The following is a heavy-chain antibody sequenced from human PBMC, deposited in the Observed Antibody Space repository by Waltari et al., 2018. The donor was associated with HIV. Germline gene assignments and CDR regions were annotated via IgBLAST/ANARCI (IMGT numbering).Heavy chain of an antibody. Sequence: EVQLLESGGGLVQPGGSLRLSCAASGFTFSNYGMSWVRQPQGKWLGWVSSMSNSGGSTNYADAVKGRFTVSGDKSENTRYLQMNSLRAEDTAVYYCAKSLIGLGGDSCGQGTMVTVAS. CDR3: AKSLIGLGGDS. J-gene: IGHJ3*02. D-gene: IGHD2-21*01. V-gene: IGHV3-23*01. CDR2: MSNSGGST. CDR1: GFTFSNYG.